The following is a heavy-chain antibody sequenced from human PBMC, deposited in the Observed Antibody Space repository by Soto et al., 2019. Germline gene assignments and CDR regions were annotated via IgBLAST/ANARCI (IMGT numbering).Heavy chain of an antibody. CDR3: GRGRGRLQIPSDLFGY. CDR2: INHSGST. D-gene: IGHD5-12*01. V-gene: IGHV4-34*01. J-gene: IGHJ4*02. Sequence: SETLSLTCAVYGGSFSGYYWSWIRQPPGKGLEWIGEINHSGSTNYNPSLKSRVTISVDTSKNQFSLKLSSVTAADTALYYCGRGRGRLQIPSDLFGYWGQGTLVTVSS. CDR1: GGSFSGYY.